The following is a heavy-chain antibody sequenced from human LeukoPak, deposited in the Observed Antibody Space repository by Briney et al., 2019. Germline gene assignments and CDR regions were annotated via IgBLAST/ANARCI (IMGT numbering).Heavy chain of an antibody. CDR3: ARLWGYHDAFDI. V-gene: IGHV3-21*04. CDR1: GFTFSSYS. D-gene: IGHD2-15*01. Sequence: GGSLRLSCAASGFTFSSYSMNWVRQAPGKGLEWVSSISSSSSYIYYADSVKGRFTISRDNAKNSLYLQMNSLRAEDTAVYYCARLWGYHDAFDIWGQGTMVTVSS. CDR2: ISSSSSYI. J-gene: IGHJ3*02.